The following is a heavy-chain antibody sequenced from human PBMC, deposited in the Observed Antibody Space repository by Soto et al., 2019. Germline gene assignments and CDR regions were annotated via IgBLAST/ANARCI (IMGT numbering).Heavy chain of an antibody. D-gene: IGHD3-22*01. J-gene: IGHJ4*02. V-gene: IGHV3-33*06. CDR2: IWYAGSNK. Sequence: QVQLVESGGGVVQPGRSLRLSCAASGFTFSSYGMHWVRQAPGKGLEWVAGIWYAGSNKYYAASVKGRFTISRDNSKNTLYMQMNSLRTDDTAGYYSAKDGQTWDESSGFLDYWGQGTTVTVSS. CDR1: GFTFSSYG. CDR3: AKDGQTWDESSGFLDY.